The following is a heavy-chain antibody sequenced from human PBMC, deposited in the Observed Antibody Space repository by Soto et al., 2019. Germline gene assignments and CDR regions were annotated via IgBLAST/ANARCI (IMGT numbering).Heavy chain of an antibody. V-gene: IGHV3-7*01. CDR1: GFTLSTYW. J-gene: IGHJ3*02. D-gene: IGHD3-10*01. Sequence: GSLRLSCAASGFTLSTYWMAWLRQTPGKGLEFVANIRQDGNEINYMDSVKGRFTISRDNAKNLLFLQMDSLRDDDTAVYYCGTDQWGGAFDIGGQGTMVTVSS. CDR3: GTDQWGGAFDI. CDR2: IRQDGNEI.